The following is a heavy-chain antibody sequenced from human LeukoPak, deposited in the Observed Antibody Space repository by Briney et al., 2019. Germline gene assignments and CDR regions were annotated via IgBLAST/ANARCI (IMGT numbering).Heavy chain of an antibody. J-gene: IGHJ4*02. CDR2: IHRGGTT. D-gene: IGHD6-6*01. CDR3: TRVDRGQSI. V-gene: IGHV3-53*01. Sequence: GGSLRLSCAASGFTVSNNYMSWVRQAPGKGLEWVSLIHRGGTTYHADSVKGRSTISRDNSKNTLYFQMNSLRAEDTAVYYCTRVDRGQSIWGQGTLVTVSS. CDR1: GFTVSNNY.